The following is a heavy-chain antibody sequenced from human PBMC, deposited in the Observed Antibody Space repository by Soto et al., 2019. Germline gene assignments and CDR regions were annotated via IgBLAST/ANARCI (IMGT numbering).Heavy chain of an antibody. Sequence: LSLTCTVSGGSISIYYWSWIRQPPGKGLEWIGNIYNSGSTNYNPSLKSRVTVSVDTSRHQFSLKLSSVTAADTAMYYCASLYCRGDRCYWDYWGQGTLVTVSS. D-gene: IGHD2-15*01. J-gene: IGHJ4*02. CDR1: GGSISIYY. CDR3: ASLYCRGDRCYWDY. CDR2: IYNSGST. V-gene: IGHV4-59*01.